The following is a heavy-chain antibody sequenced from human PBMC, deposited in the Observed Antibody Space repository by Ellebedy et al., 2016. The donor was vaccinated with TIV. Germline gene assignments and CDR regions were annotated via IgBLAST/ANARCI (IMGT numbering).Heavy chain of an antibody. CDR3: AREAGYCTNGVCYKDY. D-gene: IGHD2-8*01. Sequence: GESLKISCAASGFTFSSYSMNWVRQAPGKGLEWVSSISSSSSYIYYADSVKGRFTISRDNAKNPLYLQMNSLRAEDTAVYYCAREAGYCTNGVCYKDYWGQGTLVTVSS. J-gene: IGHJ4*02. CDR2: ISSSSSYI. V-gene: IGHV3-21*01. CDR1: GFTFSSYS.